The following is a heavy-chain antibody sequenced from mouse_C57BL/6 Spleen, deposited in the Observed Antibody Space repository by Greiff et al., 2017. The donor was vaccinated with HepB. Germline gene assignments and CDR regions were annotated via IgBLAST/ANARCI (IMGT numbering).Heavy chain of an antibody. V-gene: IGHV1-61*01. D-gene: IGHD1-1*01. J-gene: IGHJ3*01. CDR2: IYPSDSET. CDR1: GYTFTSYW. CDR3: ARGDGYYGSSSAY. Sequence: VQLQQPGAELVRPGSSVKLSCKASGYTFTSYWMDWVKQRPGQGLEWIGNIYPSDSETHYNQKFKDKATLTVDKSSSTAYMQLSSLTSEDSAVYYCARGDGYYGSSSAYWGQGTLVTVSA.